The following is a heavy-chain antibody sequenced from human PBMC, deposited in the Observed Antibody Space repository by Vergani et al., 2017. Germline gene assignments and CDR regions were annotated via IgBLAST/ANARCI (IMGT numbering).Heavy chain of an antibody. V-gene: IGHV3-23*01. Sequence: EVQLLQSGGGVIQPGGSVRLSCAASGFTFSACPMTWVRQAPGKGLEWVSAISARYPSTYYADSVKGRFTISRDNSKNMLYLQMNSLRAEDTAVYYCARALWNFYYGMDVWGQGTTVTVSS. J-gene: IGHJ6*02. CDR2: ISARYPST. CDR1: GFTFSACP. D-gene: IGHD1-1*01. CDR3: ARALWNFYYGMDV.